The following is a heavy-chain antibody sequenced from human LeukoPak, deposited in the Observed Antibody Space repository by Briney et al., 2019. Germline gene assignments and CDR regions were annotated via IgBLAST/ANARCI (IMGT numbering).Heavy chain of an antibody. CDR1: GFTFSSYG. D-gene: IGHD2-8*01. V-gene: IGHV3-30*02. J-gene: IGHJ6*03. CDR3: AKDRCSNGIGCYYYYMDV. CDR2: IQYDGSNE. Sequence: GSLRLSCAASGFTFSSYGMHWVRQAPGKGLEWVAYIQYDGSNEQFADSVKGRLSISRDSSKNILYLQVNSLRAEDTAVYYCAKDRCSNGIGCYYYYMDVWGKGTTVTISS.